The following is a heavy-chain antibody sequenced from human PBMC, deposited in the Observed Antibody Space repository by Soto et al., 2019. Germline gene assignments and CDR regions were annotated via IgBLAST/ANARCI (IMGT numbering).Heavy chain of an antibody. CDR3: ASNDFWSGYPVKYYFDY. J-gene: IGHJ4*02. Sequence: SVKVSCKASGGTFSSYAISWVRQAPGQGLEWMGGIIPIFGTANYAQKFQGRVTITADESTSTAYMELSSLRSEDTAVYYCASNDFWSGYPVKYYFDYWGQGTLVTVSS. CDR2: IIPIFGTA. V-gene: IGHV1-69*13. CDR1: GGTFSSYA. D-gene: IGHD3-3*01.